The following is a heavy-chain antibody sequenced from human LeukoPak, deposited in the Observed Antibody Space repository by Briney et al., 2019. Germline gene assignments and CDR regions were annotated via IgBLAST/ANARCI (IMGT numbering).Heavy chain of an antibody. Sequence: GGSLRLSCAASGFTFSSYWMHWVRQAPGKGLVWASRINSDGSSASYADSVKGRFTISRDNAKNTLYLQMNSLRAEDTAVYYCARARNILTGLDYWGQGTLVTVSS. CDR3: ARARNILTGLDY. D-gene: IGHD3-9*01. V-gene: IGHV3-74*01. CDR1: GFTFSSYW. CDR2: INSDGSSA. J-gene: IGHJ4*02.